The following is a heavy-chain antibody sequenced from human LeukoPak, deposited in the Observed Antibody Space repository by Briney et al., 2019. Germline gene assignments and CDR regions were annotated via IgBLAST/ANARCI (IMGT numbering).Heavy chain of an antibody. Sequence: GASVKVSCKASGGTFSSYAISWVRQAPGQGLEWMGGIIPIFGTANYAQKFQGRVTITADESTSTAYMELSSLRSEDTAVYYCARAPPYTYCSGGSCYPFDYWGQGTLVTVSS. D-gene: IGHD2-15*01. V-gene: IGHV1-69*13. J-gene: IGHJ4*02. CDR3: ARAPPYTYCSGGSCYPFDY. CDR1: GGTFSSYA. CDR2: IIPIFGTA.